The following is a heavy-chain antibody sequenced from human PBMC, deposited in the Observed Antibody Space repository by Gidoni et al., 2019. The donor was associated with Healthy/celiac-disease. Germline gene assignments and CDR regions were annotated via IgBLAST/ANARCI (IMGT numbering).Heavy chain of an antibody. V-gene: IGHV1-18*01. Sequence: QVQLVQSGAEVKKPGASVKVSCKASGYTVTSYGISWVRQAPGQGLVWMGWISAYNGNTNYAQKLQGRVTMTTDTSTSTAYMELRSLRSDDTAVYYCARDLVQIAVAGYFDYWGQGTLVTVSS. CDR3: ARDLVQIAVAGYFDY. CDR2: ISAYNGNT. D-gene: IGHD6-19*01. J-gene: IGHJ4*02. CDR1: GYTVTSYG.